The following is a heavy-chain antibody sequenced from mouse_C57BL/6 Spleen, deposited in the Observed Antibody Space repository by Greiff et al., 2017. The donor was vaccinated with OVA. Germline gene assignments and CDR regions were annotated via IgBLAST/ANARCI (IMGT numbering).Heavy chain of an antibody. CDR1: GYTFTSYW. CDR3: APLYYDYDGGSAMDY. Sequence: VQLQQPGAELVKPGASVKVSCKASGYTFTSYWMHWVKQRPGQGLEWIGRIHPSDSDTNYNQKFKGKATLTVDKSSSTAYMQLSSLTSEESAVYYCAPLYYDYDGGSAMDYWGQGTSVTVSS. D-gene: IGHD2-4*01. CDR2: IHPSDSDT. V-gene: IGHV1-74*01. J-gene: IGHJ4*01.